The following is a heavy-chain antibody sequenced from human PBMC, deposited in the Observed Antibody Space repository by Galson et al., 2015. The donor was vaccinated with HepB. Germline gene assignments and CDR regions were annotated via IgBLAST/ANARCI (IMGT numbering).Heavy chain of an antibody. D-gene: IGHD2-15*01. J-gene: IGHJ3*01. V-gene: IGHV3-30*18. Sequence: LRLSCAASGFTFSRYGMHWVRQAPGKGLEWVAVISHDGSNKYYADSVKGRFTISRDNSKNTLYLQMNSLRAEDTAVYYCTKGDCSGGNCYSIPVEAFDVWGQGTMVTVSS. CDR2: ISHDGSNK. CDR3: TKGDCSGGNCYSIPVEAFDV. CDR1: GFTFSRYG.